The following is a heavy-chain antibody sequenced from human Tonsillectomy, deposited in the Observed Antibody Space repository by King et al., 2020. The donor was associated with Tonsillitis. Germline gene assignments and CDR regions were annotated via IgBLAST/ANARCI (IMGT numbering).Heavy chain of an antibody. CDR1: GFTFRSYS. Sequence: VQLVESGGGLVQPGGSLRLSCEASGFTFRSYSMNWVRQAPGKGLEWVSYISGSSSTIYYADSVKGRFTISRDNAKNSLYLQMDSLGAEDTAVYYCARDAYCSSTSCYRPFDYWGQGTLVTVSS. V-gene: IGHV3-48*01. CDR3: ARDAYCSSTSCYRPFDY. D-gene: IGHD2-2*01. CDR2: ISGSSSTI. J-gene: IGHJ4*02.